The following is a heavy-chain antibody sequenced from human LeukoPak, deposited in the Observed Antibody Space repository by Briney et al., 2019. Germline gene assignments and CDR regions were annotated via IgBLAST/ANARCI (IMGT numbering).Heavy chain of an antibody. J-gene: IGHJ4*02. D-gene: IGHD3-10*01. CDR3: ARDFAREFTIDY. V-gene: IGHV3-48*01. Sequence: PGGSLRLSCAASGFTFSNYNMNWVRHPPGKGLQCVSYISSSSNIIYYADSVKGRFTISRDNAKNSLFLQMNSLRAEDTAVYYCARDFAREFTIDYWGQGTLVTVSS. CDR1: GFTFSNYN. CDR2: ISSSSNII.